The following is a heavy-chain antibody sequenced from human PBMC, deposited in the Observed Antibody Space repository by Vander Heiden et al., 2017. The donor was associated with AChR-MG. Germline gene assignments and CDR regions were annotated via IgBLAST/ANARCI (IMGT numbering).Heavy chain of an antibody. CDR3: ANTGGVGVGYFDL. D-gene: IGHD2-8*02. V-gene: IGHV3-9*01. CDR2: ISWNRGSI. Sequence: EVQLVESGGGLVQPGRSLRLSCAASAFTFDDSAMHWVRKGSGKGLEWVSGISWNRGSIGYADSVKGRFTISRDNAKNSLYLQMNSLRAEDTALYYCANTGGVGVGYFDLWGRGTLVTVSS. CDR1: AFTFDDSA. J-gene: IGHJ2*01.